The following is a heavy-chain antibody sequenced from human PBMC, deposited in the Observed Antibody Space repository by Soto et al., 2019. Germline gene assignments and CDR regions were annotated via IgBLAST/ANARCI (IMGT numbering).Heavy chain of an antibody. CDR1: GFTFSNYW. CDR3: ATAKVGDYFQVY. CDR2: INVDGRTT. V-gene: IGHV3-74*01. Sequence: EVQLVESGGGLVQPGGSLRLSCAASGFTFSNYWMHWVRQAPGMGLVWVSRINVDGRTTNYADSVRGRFTISRDNAENMMYLQMNSLRVQATAIYYYATAKVGDYFQVYWGQGALVTVSP. J-gene: IGHJ4*02. D-gene: IGHD4-17*01.